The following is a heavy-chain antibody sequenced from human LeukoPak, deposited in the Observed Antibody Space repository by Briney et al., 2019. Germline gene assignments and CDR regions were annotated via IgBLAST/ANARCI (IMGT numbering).Heavy chain of an antibody. J-gene: IGHJ6*03. CDR2: ISGSGGST. CDR1: GFTFSSYA. V-gene: IGHV3-23*01. D-gene: IGHD3-3*01. Sequence: GGSLRLSCAASGFTFSSYAMSWVRQAPGKGLEWVSAISGSGGSTYYADSVKGRFTISRDNAKNSLYLQMNSLRAEDTAVYYCVRGSLASGVVVYYYYYLDVWGKGTTVTVSS. CDR3: VRGSLASGVVVYYYYYLDV.